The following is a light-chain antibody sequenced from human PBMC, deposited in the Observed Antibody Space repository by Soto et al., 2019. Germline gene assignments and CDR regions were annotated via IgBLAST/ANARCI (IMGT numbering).Light chain of an antibody. Sequence: EIVMTQSPATLYVSPWGRATLSCRASQSVSSNLACYQQKPGQDTRLLIYCASTRATGIPARFSGSGSGTEFTLTVRSLQSEDFAVYYCQHYNNWPPKYTFGQGTKLDIK. J-gene: IGKJ2*01. CDR2: CAS. CDR3: QHYNNWPPKYT. CDR1: QSVSSN. V-gene: IGKV3-15*01.